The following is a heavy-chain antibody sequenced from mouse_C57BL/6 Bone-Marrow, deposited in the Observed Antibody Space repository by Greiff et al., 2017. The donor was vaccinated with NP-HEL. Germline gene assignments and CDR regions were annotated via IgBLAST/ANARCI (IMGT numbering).Heavy chain of an antibody. CDR3: ARHDYDPYYFDY. V-gene: IGHV5-6*02. CDR2: ISSGGSYT. Sequence: DVKLVESGGDLVKPGGSLKLSCAASGFTFSSYGMSLVRQTPDKRLEWVATISSGGSYTYYPDSLKGRFTLSRDNAKNTLYLQMSSLKYEDTAMYYCARHDYDPYYFDYWGQGTPVTVSS. J-gene: IGHJ2*01. D-gene: IGHD2-4*01. CDR1: GFTFSSYG.